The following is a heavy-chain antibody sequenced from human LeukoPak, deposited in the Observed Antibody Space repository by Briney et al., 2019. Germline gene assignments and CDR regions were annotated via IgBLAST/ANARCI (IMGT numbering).Heavy chain of an antibody. D-gene: IGHD5-18*01. V-gene: IGHV1-18*01. Sequence: ASVKVSCKACGYTFTSYGISWVRQAPGQGLEWMGWISAYNGNTNYAQKLQGRVTMTTDTSTSTAYMELRSLRSDDTAVYYCARTHPIQLWLDLYYYYMDVWGKGTTVTVSS. CDR3: ARTHPIQLWLDLYYYYMDV. J-gene: IGHJ6*03. CDR2: ISAYNGNT. CDR1: GYTFTSYG.